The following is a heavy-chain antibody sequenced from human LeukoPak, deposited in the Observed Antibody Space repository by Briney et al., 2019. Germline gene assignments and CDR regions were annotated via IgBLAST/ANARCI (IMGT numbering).Heavy chain of an antibody. V-gene: IGHV4-38-2*01. J-gene: IGHJ6*03. CDR2: IYHSGST. CDR1: DYSIRSDYY. CDR3: ARCGKDSSGYYLHYMDV. D-gene: IGHD6-19*01. Sequence: SETLSLSCAVSDYSIRSDYYWGWIRQPPGKGLEWIGTIYHSGSTYYNPSLKSRVTISVDTSKNQFSLKLSSVTAADTAVYYCARCGKDSSGYYLHYMDVWGKGTPVSVSS.